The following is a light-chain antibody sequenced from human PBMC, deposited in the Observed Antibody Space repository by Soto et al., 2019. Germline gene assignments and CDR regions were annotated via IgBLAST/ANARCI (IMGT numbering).Light chain of an antibody. CDR1: QSVGNF. CDR2: DTY. Sequence: EIVLTQSPATLSLSPGERATLSCRASQSVGNFLAWHQQKPGQAPRLLIYDTYNRAAGIPARFSGSGSGTDFTLTISSLEPEDFAVYYCQQRSNWPLTFGGGTKVDIK. J-gene: IGKJ4*01. CDR3: QQRSNWPLT. V-gene: IGKV3-11*01.